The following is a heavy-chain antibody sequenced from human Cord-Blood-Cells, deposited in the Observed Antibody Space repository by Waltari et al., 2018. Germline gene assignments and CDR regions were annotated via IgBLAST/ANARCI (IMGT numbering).Heavy chain of an antibody. CDR3: AKGRRHALDY. CDR1: GFTFSRYA. J-gene: IGHJ4*02. D-gene: IGHD2-2*01. Sequence: EVQLLESGGGLVQPGGSLRLSCAASGFTFSRYAMRWVRQTPGKGLEWVSAISGSGGSTYYADSVKGRFTISRDNSKNTLYLQMNSLRAEDTAVYYCAKGRRHALDYWGQGTLVTVSS. CDR2: ISGSGGST. V-gene: IGHV3-23*01.